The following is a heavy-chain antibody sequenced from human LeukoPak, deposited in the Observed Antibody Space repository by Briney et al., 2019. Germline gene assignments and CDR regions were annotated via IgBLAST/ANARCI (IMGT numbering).Heavy chain of an antibody. Sequence: PGGSLRLSCAASGFTFDDYTMHWVRQAPGKGLEWVSLISWDSGSTYYADSVKGRFTISRDNSKNSLYLQMNSLRTEDTALYYCAKARGGSYDSLDYWGQGTLVTVSS. V-gene: IGHV3-43*01. CDR2: ISWDSGST. J-gene: IGHJ4*02. CDR3: AKARGGSYDSLDY. D-gene: IGHD1-26*01. CDR1: GFTFDDYT.